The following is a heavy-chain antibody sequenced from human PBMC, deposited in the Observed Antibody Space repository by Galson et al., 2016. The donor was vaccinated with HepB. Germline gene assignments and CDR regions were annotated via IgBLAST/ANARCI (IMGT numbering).Heavy chain of an antibody. V-gene: IGHV3-23*01. Sequence: LRLSCAASGFIFSDYAMTWVRQAPGKGLEWVPSLYGGGYGPRYADSVKGRFTISRDNSKNTLYLQMNSLRDEDTAVYYCATKIAAGYFDSWGQGTLVSVSS. CDR2: LYGGGYGP. J-gene: IGHJ4*02. CDR1: GFIFSDYA. D-gene: IGHD6-13*01. CDR3: ATKIAAGYFDS.